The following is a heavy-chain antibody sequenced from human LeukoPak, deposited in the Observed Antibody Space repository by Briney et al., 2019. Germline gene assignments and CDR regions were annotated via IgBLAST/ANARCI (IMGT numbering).Heavy chain of an antibody. CDR2: INPNSGGT. CDR3: ARDKGGLYYYDSSGYYPSRFDY. V-gene: IGHV1-2*02. D-gene: IGHD3-22*01. J-gene: IGHJ4*02. CDR1: GYTFTGYY. Sequence: ASVKVSCKASGYTFTGYYMHWVRQAPGQGLEWMGWINPNSGGTNYAQKFQGRATMTRDTSISTAYMELSRLRSDDTAVYYCARDKGGLYYYDSSGYYPSRFDYWGQGTLVTVSS.